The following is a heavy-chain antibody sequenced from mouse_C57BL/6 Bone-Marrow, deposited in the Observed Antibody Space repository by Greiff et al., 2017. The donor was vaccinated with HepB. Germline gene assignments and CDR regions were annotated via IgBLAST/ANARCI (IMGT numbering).Heavy chain of an antibody. CDR1: GYTFTDYN. CDR2: INPNNGGT. D-gene: IGHD4-1*01. Sequence: EVQLKESGPELVKPGASVKIPCKASGYTFTDYNMDWVKQSHGKSLEWIGDINPNNGGTIYNQKFKGKATLTVDKSSSTAYMELRSLTSEDTAVYYCARGDWDGAWFAYWGQGTLVTVSA. J-gene: IGHJ3*01. CDR3: ARGDWDGAWFAY. V-gene: IGHV1-18*01.